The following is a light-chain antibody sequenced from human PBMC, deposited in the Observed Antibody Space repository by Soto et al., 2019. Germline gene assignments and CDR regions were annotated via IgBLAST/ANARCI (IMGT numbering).Light chain of an antibody. Sequence: QSVLTQPPSASGSPGQSVTISCTGTSSDIGNYNYVSWYQQHPGKVPNLLIYDVNKRPSGVPDRFSGFKSGNTASLTISGLQAEDEADYYCSAYAGSRDFVLFGGGTKVTVL. J-gene: IGLJ2*01. V-gene: IGLV2-8*01. CDR2: DVN. CDR1: SSDIGNYNY. CDR3: SAYAGSRDFVL.